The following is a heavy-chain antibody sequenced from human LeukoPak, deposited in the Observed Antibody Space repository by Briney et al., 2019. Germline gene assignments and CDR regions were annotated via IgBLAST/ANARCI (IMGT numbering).Heavy chain of an antibody. CDR2: IHGGGTT. Sequence: RTSETLSLTCTVSGFSISSGFYWGWIRQPPGKGLEWIGTIHGGGTTNYNPSLKSRLTVSVDTSKNQFSLHLSSVTVADTAIYYCARVYIYGRSYFDYWGQGTLVTVSS. CDR3: ARVYIYGRSYFDY. CDR1: GFSISSGFY. D-gene: IGHD5-18*01. V-gene: IGHV4-38-2*02. J-gene: IGHJ4*02.